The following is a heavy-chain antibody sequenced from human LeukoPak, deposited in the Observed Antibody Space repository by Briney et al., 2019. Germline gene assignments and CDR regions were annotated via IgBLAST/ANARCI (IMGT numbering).Heavy chain of an antibody. Sequence: GGSLRLSCAASGSTFSSYGMHWVRQAPGKGLEWVAVISYDGSNKYYADSVKGRFTISRDNSKNTLYLQMNSLRAEDTAVYYCAKVYCSGGSCYSALYYFDYWGQGTLVTVSS. V-gene: IGHV3-30*18. CDR3: AKVYCSGGSCYSALYYFDY. D-gene: IGHD2-15*01. J-gene: IGHJ4*02. CDR2: ISYDGSNK. CDR1: GSTFSSYG.